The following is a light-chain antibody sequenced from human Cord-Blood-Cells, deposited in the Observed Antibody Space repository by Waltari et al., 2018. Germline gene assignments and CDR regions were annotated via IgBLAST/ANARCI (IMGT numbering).Light chain of an antibody. J-gene: IGLJ2*01. V-gene: IGLV1-44*01. Sequence: QSVLTQPPSASGTPGQRVTISCSGSSPNIGSNTVNWYQQLPGTAPNLLIYSNNQRPSGVPDRFSGSKSGTSASLAISGLQSEDEADYYCAAWDDSRVVFGGGTKLTVL. CDR1: SPNIGSNT. CDR3: AAWDDSRVV. CDR2: SNN.